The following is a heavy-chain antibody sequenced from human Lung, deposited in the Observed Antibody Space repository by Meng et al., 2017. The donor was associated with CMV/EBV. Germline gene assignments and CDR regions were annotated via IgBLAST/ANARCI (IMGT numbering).Heavy chain of an antibody. CDR3: ARRRAVAGKQVYYYNGMDV. Sequence: SVXVSXKASGGTFSSYAISWVRQAPGQGLEWMGGIIPIFGKANYAQKFQGRVTITTDESTSTAYMELSSLRSEDTAVYYCARRRAVAGKQVYYYNGMDVWXQGPRVTVSS. CDR2: IIPIFGKA. CDR1: GGTFSSYA. V-gene: IGHV1-69*05. J-gene: IGHJ6*02. D-gene: IGHD6-19*01.